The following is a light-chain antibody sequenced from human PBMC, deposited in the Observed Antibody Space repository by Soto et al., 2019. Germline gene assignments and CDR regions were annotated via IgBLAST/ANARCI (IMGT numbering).Light chain of an antibody. CDR2: KAS. CDR1: QSISSC. CDR3: QPPYT. V-gene: IGKV1-5*03. Sequence: DIQMTQSPSTLSASVGDRVTITCRASQSISSCLAWYQQKPGKAPKLLISKASILQSGVPSRFRGSGSGTEITLTIGDLQADYFATYNCQPPYTFGQGTKLEIK. J-gene: IGKJ2*01.